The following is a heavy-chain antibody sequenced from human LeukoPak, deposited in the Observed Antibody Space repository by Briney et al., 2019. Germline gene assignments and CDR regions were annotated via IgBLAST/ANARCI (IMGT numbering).Heavy chain of an antibody. Sequence: GGSLRLSCAASGFTFSSYNMNWVRQTPGQGLEWVSSITSGSSHIYCADSVKGRFTISRDNAKNSVYLQMSSLRDEDTALYYCAKDATAVPGTVYMDVWGKGTTVTVSS. V-gene: IGHV3-21*01. D-gene: IGHD6-19*01. J-gene: IGHJ6*03. CDR1: GFTFSSYN. CDR2: ITSGSSHI. CDR3: AKDATAVPGTVYMDV.